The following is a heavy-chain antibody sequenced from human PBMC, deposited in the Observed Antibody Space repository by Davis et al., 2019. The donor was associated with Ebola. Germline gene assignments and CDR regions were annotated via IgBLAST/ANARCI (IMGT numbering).Heavy chain of an antibody. Sequence: SETLSLTCTVSGGSIRSYYWSWIRQPPAKRLEWIGYIYYSGSTNYNPSLKSRVTISVDTSKNQFSLKLSSVTAADTAVYYCARRGRARGMDVWGQGTTVTVSS. CDR1: GGSIRSYY. CDR3: ARRGRARGMDV. D-gene: IGHD3-16*01. J-gene: IGHJ6*02. CDR2: IYYSGST. V-gene: IGHV4-59*08.